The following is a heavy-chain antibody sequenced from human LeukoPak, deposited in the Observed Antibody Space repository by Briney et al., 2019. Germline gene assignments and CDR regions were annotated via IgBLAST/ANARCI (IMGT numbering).Heavy chain of an antibody. CDR2: ISGSGGST. V-gene: IGHV3-23*01. CDR3: AKDRRYDSSGYYSSYFDY. CDR1: GFTFSSYS. J-gene: IGHJ4*02. D-gene: IGHD3-22*01. Sequence: GGSLRLSCAASGFTFSSYSMNWVRQAPGKGLEWVSAISGSGGSTYYADSVKGRFTISRDNSKNTLYLQMNSLRAEDTAVYYCAKDRRYDSSGYYSSYFDYWGQGTLVTVSS.